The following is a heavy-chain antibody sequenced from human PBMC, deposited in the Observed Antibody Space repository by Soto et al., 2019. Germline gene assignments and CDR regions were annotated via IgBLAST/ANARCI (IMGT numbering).Heavy chain of an antibody. CDR3: AXALGYCTSTTCSIDY. J-gene: IGHJ4*02. CDR1: GFTFSTYG. V-gene: IGHV3-30*03. CDR2: ISYDGSNK. Sequence: QVQLVESGGGVVQPGRSLRLSCAASGFTFSTYGMHWVRQAPGKGLEWVAVISYDGSNKYYADSVKGRFTISRDSSRNTLYLXMNSLRAEDTAVXYCAXALGYCTSTTCSIDYWGQGTLVTVSS. D-gene: IGHD2-2*01.